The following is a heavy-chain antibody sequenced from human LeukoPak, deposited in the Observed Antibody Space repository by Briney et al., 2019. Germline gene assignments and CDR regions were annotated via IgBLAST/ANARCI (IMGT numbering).Heavy chain of an antibody. CDR3: AKDEGGGYSSGLTIDY. Sequence: GGSLRLSCAASGFTFSSYGMSWVRQAPGKGLEGVSAISGSGGSTYYADSVKGRFTISRDNSKNTLYLQMNSLRAEDTAVYYCAKDEGGGYSSGLTIDYWGQGTLVTVSS. CDR1: GFTFSSYG. D-gene: IGHD6-19*01. CDR2: ISGSGGST. V-gene: IGHV3-23*01. J-gene: IGHJ4*02.